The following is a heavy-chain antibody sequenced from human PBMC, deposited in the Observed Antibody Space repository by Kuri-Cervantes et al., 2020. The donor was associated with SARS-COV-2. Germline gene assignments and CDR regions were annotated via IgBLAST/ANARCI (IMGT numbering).Heavy chain of an antibody. D-gene: IGHD3-9*01. CDR1: EFTFSSDG. CDR2: IWSDGTNK. Sequence: GGSLRLSCAASEFTFSSDGMHWVRQAPGKGLEWVAVIWSDGTNKYYADSAKGRFTISRDNSKNTLYLQMNSLRAEDTAVYVCARALYGGRLDYSPTSGYYYEGMDVWGQGTMVTVSS. V-gene: IGHV3-33*01. J-gene: IGHJ6*02. CDR3: ARALYGGRLDYSPTSGYYYEGMDV.